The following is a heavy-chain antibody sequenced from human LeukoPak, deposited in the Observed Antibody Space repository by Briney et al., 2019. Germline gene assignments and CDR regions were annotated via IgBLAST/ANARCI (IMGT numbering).Heavy chain of an antibody. CDR3: ATSGGYSSSGIDY. CDR2: INPNSGGT. D-gene: IGHD6-13*01. CDR1: GYTFTGYY. Sequence: ASVKVSCKASGYTFTGYYTHWVRQAPGQGLEWMGWINPNSGGTNYAQKLQGRVTMTTDTSTSTAYMELRSLRSDDTAVYYCATSGGYSSSGIDYWGQGTLVTVSS. V-gene: IGHV1-2*02. J-gene: IGHJ4*02.